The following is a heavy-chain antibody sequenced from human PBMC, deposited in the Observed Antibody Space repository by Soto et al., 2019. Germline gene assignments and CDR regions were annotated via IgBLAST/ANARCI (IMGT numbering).Heavy chain of an antibody. V-gene: IGHV3-30*02. CDR3: TIVRVADSALDH. CDR1: GFIFSNNG. CDR2: MSYDGSDT. Sequence: GGSLRLSCVASGFIFSNNGMHWVRQTKGKGLEWVAFMSYDGSDTFYADSVKGRFTISRDNSKNTLFLHMSHLRAEHTAMYYCTIVRVADSALDHWGQGTLVTVSS. D-gene: IGHD3-10*02. J-gene: IGHJ4*02.